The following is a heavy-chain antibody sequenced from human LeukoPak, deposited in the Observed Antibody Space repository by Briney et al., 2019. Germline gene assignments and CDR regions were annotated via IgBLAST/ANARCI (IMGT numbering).Heavy chain of an antibody. Sequence: SETLSLTCTVSGGSISSSSYYWGWIRQPPGKGLEWIGRIYTSGSTNYNPSLKSRVTISVDTSKNQFSLKLSSVTAADTAVYYCARAEDSSGWDNFDYWGQGTLVTVSS. CDR1: GGSISSSSYY. J-gene: IGHJ4*02. CDR3: ARAEDSSGWDNFDY. CDR2: IYTSGST. D-gene: IGHD6-19*01. V-gene: IGHV4-39*07.